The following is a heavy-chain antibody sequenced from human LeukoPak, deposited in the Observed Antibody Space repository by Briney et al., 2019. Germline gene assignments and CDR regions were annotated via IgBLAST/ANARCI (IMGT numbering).Heavy chain of an antibody. Sequence: SGGSLRLSCAASGFTFSSYAMSWVRQAPGKGLEWVSAISGSGGSTYYADSVKGRFTISRDNSKNTLYLQMNSLRAEDMAVYYCAKDGFDYGDPTGFDYWGQGTLVTVSS. CDR1: GFTFSSYA. CDR3: AKDGFDYGDPTGFDY. V-gene: IGHV3-23*01. CDR2: ISGSGGST. D-gene: IGHD4-17*01. J-gene: IGHJ4*02.